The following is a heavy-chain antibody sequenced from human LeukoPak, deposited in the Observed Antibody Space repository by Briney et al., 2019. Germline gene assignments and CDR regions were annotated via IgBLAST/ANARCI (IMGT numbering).Heavy chain of an antibody. CDR1: GFTFRYYL. CDR2: ISDDDGRNK. D-gene: IGHD2/OR15-2a*01. CDR3: ARDLWASYYNAMDV. J-gene: IGHJ6*02. Sequence: GGSLRLSCAASGFTFRYYLIHWVRQTPGQELEWVAGISDDDGRNKYYEDSVKGRFTISRDNSRNTLYLQMNTLRAEDTAVYYCARDLWASYYNAMDVWGPRTTVTVSS. V-gene: IGHV3-30*04.